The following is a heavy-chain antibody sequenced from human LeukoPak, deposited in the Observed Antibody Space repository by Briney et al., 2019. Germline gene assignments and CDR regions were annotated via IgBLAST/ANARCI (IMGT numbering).Heavy chain of an antibody. J-gene: IGHJ4*02. CDR3: ARGVGANLDY. Sequence: SETLSLTCAVYGGSFSGYYGSWIRQPPGKGLEWIGSIYYSGSTYYNPSLKSRVTISVDTSKNQFSLKLSSVTAADTAVYYCARGVGANLDYWGQGTLVTVSS. CDR1: GGSFSGYY. V-gene: IGHV4-34*01. D-gene: IGHD1-26*01. CDR2: IYYSGST.